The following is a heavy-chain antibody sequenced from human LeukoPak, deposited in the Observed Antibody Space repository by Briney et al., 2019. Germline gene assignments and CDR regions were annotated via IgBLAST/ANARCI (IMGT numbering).Heavy chain of an antibody. CDR1: GGTFSSYA. J-gene: IGHJ4*02. CDR3: ARDRPRDGYNGPGDMIDY. Sequence: SVKVSCKASGGTFSSYAISWVRQAPGQGLEWMGRIIPILGIANYAQKFQGRVTITADKSTSTAYMELSSLRSEDTAVYYCARDRPRDGYNGPGDMIDYWGQGTLVTVSS. CDR2: IIPILGIA. D-gene: IGHD5-24*01. V-gene: IGHV1-69*04.